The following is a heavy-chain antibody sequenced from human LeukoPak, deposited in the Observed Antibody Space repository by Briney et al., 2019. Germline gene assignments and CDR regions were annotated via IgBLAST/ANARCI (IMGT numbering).Heavy chain of an antibody. CDR2: IYYSGST. Sequence: SETLSLTCTVSGGSISSCSYYWGWIRQPPGKGLEWIGSIYYSGSTYYNPSLKSRVTISVDTSKNQFSLKLSSVTAADTAVYYCARLIAAAGTEYFQHWGQGTLVTVSS. V-gene: IGHV4-39*01. CDR3: ARLIAAAGTEYFQH. J-gene: IGHJ1*01. D-gene: IGHD6-13*01. CDR1: GGSISSCSYY.